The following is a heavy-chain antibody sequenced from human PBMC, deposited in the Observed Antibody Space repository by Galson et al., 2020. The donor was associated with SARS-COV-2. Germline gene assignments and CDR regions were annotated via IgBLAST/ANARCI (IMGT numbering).Heavy chain of an antibody. D-gene: IGHD6-19*01. Sequence: SETLSLTCTVSGGSISSYYWSWIRQPPGKGLEWIGYIYYSGSTNYNPSLKSRVTISVDTSKNQFSLKLSSVTAADTAVYYCARVYSSGWYYFDYWGQGTLVTVSS. CDR2: IYYSGST. CDR3: ARVYSSGWYYFDY. V-gene: IGHV4-59*08. J-gene: IGHJ4*02. CDR1: GGSISSYY.